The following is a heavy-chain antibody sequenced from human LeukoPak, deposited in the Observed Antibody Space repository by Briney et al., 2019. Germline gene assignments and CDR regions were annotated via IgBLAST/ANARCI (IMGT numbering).Heavy chain of an antibody. CDR1: GGSFSGYY. D-gene: IGHD3-10*01. CDR2: INHSGST. CDR3: ARRARITMVRGVITNWFDP. Sequence: SETLSLTCAVYGGSFSGYYWSWIRQPPGKGLEWIGEINHSGSTNYNPSLKSRVTISVDTSKNQFSLKLSSVTAADTAVYYCARRARITMVRGVITNWFDPWGQGTLFTVSS. J-gene: IGHJ5*02. V-gene: IGHV4-34*01.